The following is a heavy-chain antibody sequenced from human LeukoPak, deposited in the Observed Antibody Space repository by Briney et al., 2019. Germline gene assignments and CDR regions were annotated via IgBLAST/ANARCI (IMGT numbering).Heavy chain of an antibody. D-gene: IGHD4-11*01. Sequence: GGSLRLSCAVSGFTFSSHTMHWVRQAPMKGLEWVSSISTSATYTYYADSVKGRFSVSRDNAKNSLYLQMNSLRAEDTAVYFCARDLEDYNNYGEMAIWGQGTLVTVSS. CDR3: ARDLEDYNNYGEMAI. CDR2: ISTSATYT. J-gene: IGHJ4*02. CDR1: GFTFSSHT. V-gene: IGHV3-21*01.